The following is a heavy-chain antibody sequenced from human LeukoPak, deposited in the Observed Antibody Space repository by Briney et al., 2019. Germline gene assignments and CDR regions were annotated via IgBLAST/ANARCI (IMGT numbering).Heavy chain of an antibody. Sequence: GGSLRLSCAASGFTFSSYGMSWVRQAPGKGLEWVSDIRGSGGSTYYADSVKGRFTISRDNSKNTLYLQMNSLRAEDTGVYYCARNDFWSGYPYYYYYYMDAWGKGSTVTVSS. CDR3: ARNDFWSGYPYYYYYYMDA. J-gene: IGHJ6*03. CDR2: IRGSGGST. V-gene: IGHV3-23*01. D-gene: IGHD3-3*01. CDR1: GFTFSSYG.